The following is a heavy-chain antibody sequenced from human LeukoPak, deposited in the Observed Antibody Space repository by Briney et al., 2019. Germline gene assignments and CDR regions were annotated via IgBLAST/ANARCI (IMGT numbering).Heavy chain of an antibody. V-gene: IGHV1-2*02. J-gene: IGHJ4*02. CDR2: INPNSGGT. D-gene: IGHD2-2*01. Sequence: ASVKVSCKASVYTFTGYYMHWGRQAPGQGLEWMGWINPNSGGTNYAQKFQGRVTMTRDTSISTAYMELSRLRSDDTAVYYCASTGVVPAAPYYFDYWGQGTLVTVSS. CDR3: ASTGVVPAAPYYFDY. CDR1: VYTFTGYY.